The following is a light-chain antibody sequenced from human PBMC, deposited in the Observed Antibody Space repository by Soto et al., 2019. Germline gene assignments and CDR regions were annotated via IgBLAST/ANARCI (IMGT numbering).Light chain of an antibody. Sequence: QSLLTQPASVSGSPGQSITISCTGTSSDVGNYNLVSWYQQYLGKAPKLMIYEVSKRPSRVSNRFSRSKSGNTASLTISGLQAEDEADYYCCSYAGSSTFYVFGTGTKLTVL. CDR2: EVS. V-gene: IGLV2-23*02. CDR3: CSYAGSSTFYV. J-gene: IGLJ1*01. CDR1: SSDVGNYNL.